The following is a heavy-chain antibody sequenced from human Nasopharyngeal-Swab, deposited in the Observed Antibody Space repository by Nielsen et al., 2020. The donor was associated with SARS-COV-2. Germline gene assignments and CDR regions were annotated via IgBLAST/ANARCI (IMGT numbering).Heavy chain of an antibody. CDR2: ISGSGGST. Sequence: GESLKISCAASGFTFSSYAVSWVRQAPGKGLEWVSAISGSGGSTYYADSVKDRFTISRDNSKNTLYLQMNSLRAEDTAVYYCAKGSLWELLDYWGQGTLVTVSS. CDR1: GFTFSSYA. D-gene: IGHD1-26*01. V-gene: IGHV3-23*01. CDR3: AKGSLWELLDY. J-gene: IGHJ4*02.